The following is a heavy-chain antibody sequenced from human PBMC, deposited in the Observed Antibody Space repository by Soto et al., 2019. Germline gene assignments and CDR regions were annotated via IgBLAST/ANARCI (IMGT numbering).Heavy chain of an antibody. CDR1: GGSISSGGYS. D-gene: IGHD4-4*01. CDR3: VRAMTTVTTLDY. Sequence: SETLSLTCAVSGGSISSGGYSWSWIRQPPGKGLEWIGYIYHSGSTYYNPSLKSRVTISVDRSKNQFSLKLSSVTAADTAVYYCVRAMTTVTTLDYWGQGTLVTVSS. V-gene: IGHV4-30-2*01. CDR2: IYHSGST. J-gene: IGHJ4*02.